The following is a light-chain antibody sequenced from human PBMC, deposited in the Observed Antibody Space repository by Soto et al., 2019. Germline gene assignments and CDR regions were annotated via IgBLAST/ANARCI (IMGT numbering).Light chain of an antibody. CDR1: SSDVGNYNL. V-gene: IGLV2-23*02. CDR3: CSYAGSTAL. J-gene: IGLJ2*01. Sequence: QYVLTQPASVSGSPGQSITISCTGNSSDVGNYNLVSWYQQVPGKVPKLIIYEVIQRASGVSNRFSGSKSCNTASLTISGLQPEDEGDYYCCSYAGSTALFGGGTKVTVL. CDR2: EVI.